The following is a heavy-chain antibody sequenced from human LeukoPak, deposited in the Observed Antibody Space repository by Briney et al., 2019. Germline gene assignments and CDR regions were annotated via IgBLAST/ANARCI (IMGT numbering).Heavy chain of an antibody. J-gene: IGHJ6*03. CDR3: AKGGTGTTEYYYYMDV. D-gene: IGHD1-1*01. CDR1: GFTFDDYA. V-gene: IGHV3-43D*04. CDR2: ISWDGGST. Sequence: GGFLRLSCAASGFTFDDYAMHWVRQAPGKGLEWVSLISWDGGSTYYADSVKGRFTISRDNSKNSLYLQMNSLRAEDTALYYCAKGGTGTTEYYYYMDVWGKGTTVTVSS.